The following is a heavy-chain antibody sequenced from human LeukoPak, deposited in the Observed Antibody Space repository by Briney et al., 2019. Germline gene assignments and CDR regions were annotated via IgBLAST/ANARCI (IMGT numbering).Heavy chain of an antibody. D-gene: IGHD4-11*01. Sequence: GGSLRLSCAASGFTFSSYSMNWVRQAPGKGLEWVSSISSSSSYIYYADSVKGRFTISRDNAKNSLYLQMNSLRAEDTAVYYRASPLGSNYAGMDVWGQGTTVTVSS. V-gene: IGHV3-21*01. CDR2: ISSSSSYI. CDR3: ASPLGSNYAGMDV. J-gene: IGHJ6*02. CDR1: GFTFSSYS.